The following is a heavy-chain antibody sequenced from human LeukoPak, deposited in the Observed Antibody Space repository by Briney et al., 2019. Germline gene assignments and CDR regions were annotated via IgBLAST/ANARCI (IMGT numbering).Heavy chain of an antibody. Sequence: GGSLRLSCAASGFTFTTYWMSWVRQAPGKGLEWVSTISGDGGDTYYADSVKGRFTISRDNSKNTLYLQMNSLRADDTAVYYCAKEAYYADWGQGTLVTVSS. V-gene: IGHV3-23*01. CDR3: AKEAYYAD. CDR1: GFTFTTYW. CDR2: ISGDGGDT. D-gene: IGHD3-3*01. J-gene: IGHJ4*02.